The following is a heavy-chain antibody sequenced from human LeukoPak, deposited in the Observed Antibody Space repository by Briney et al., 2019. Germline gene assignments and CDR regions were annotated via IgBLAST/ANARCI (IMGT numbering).Heavy chain of an antibody. V-gene: IGHV1-69*01. CDR2: IIPIFGTA. D-gene: IGHD2-21*01. J-gene: IGHJ4*02. CDR3: AIGNPAYCGGDCYVY. Sequence: SVKVSCKASGGNFSSYAISWVRQAPGQGLEWMGGIIPIFGTANYAQKFQGRVTITADESTSTAYMELSSLRSDDTAVYYCAIGNPAYCGGDCYVYWGQGTLVTVSS. CDR1: GGNFSSYA.